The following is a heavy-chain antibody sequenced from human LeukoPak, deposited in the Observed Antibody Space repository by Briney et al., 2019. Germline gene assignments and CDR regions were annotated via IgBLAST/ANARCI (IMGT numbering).Heavy chain of an antibody. D-gene: IGHD3-3*01. V-gene: IGHV4-39*01. CDR3: ATSDFWSGYPRFDY. CDR2: IYYSGST. CDR1: GGSISSSSYY. J-gene: IGHJ4*02. Sequence: SETLSLTCTVSGGSISSSSYYWGWIRQPPGKGLEWIGSIYYSGSTYYNPSLKSRVTISVDTSKNQFSLKLSSVTAADTAVYYCATSDFWSGYPRFDYWGQGTLVTVSS.